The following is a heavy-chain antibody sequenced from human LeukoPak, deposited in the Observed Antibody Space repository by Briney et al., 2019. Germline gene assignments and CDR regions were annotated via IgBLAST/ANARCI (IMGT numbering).Heavy chain of an antibody. CDR1: GGSISSSSW. J-gene: IGHJ4*02. CDR2: IYHSGST. Sequence: SGTLSLTCAVSGGSISSSSWWSWVRQPPGKGLEWIGEIYHSGSTNYNPSLKSRVTISVDKSKNQFSLKLSSVTAADTAVYYCASLGLRLGELSSYYFDYWGQGTLVTVSS. CDR3: ASLGLRLGELSSYYFDY. V-gene: IGHV4-4*02. D-gene: IGHD3-16*02.